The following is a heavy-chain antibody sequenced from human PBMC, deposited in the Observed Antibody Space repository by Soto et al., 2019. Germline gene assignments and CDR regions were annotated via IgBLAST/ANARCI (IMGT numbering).Heavy chain of an antibody. D-gene: IGHD2-21*01. V-gene: IGHV3-33*01. CDR1: GFTFSSYG. CDR2: IWYDGNNK. CDR3: ARGLHSLFDY. J-gene: IGHJ4*02. Sequence: GGSLRLSCAASGFTFSSYGMHWVRQAPGEGLEWVAVIWYDGNNKYYADSVKGRFTISRDNSKNTLYVQMTSLRAGDTAIYYCARGLHSLFDYWGQGTLVPVSS.